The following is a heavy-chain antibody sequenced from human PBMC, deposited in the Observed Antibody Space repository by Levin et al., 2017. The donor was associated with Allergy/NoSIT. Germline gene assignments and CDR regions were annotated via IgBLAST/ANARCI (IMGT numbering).Heavy chain of an antibody. J-gene: IGHJ4*02. V-gene: IGHV1-69*13. CDR1: GGTFSSYA. D-gene: IGHD6-19*01. CDR3: ARAYSSGWYPDY. Sequence: ASVKVSCKASGGTFSSYAISWVRQAPGQGLEWMGGIIPIFGTANYAQKFQGRVTITADESTSTAYMELSSLRSEDTAVYYCARAYSSGWYPDYWGQGTLVTVSS. CDR2: IIPIFGTA.